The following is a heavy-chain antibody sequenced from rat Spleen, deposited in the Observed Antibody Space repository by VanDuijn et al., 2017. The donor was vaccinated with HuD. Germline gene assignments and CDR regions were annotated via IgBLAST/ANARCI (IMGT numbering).Heavy chain of an antibody. CDR3: TRDGSGSSGYFDY. V-gene: IGHV5-25*01. CDR2: ISTGGGNT. D-gene: IGHD5-1*01. Sequence: EVQLVESGGGLVQPGRSLKLSCAASGFTFSNYYMAWVRQAPTKGLEWVASISTGGGNTYYPDSVKGRFTISRDNAKSTLYLQMNSLRSEDTATYYCTRDGSGSSGYFDYWGQGVMVTVSS. J-gene: IGHJ2*01. CDR1: GFTFSNYY.